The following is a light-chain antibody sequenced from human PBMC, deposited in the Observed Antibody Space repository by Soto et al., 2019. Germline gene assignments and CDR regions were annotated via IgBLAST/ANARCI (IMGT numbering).Light chain of an antibody. Sequence: QSVLTQPASVSGSPGQWITISCTGARTDVDGHDYVSWYQQHPGQAPKLMIFDVHNRPSGVSSRFSGSKSGDTASLTISGLQAEDDGDYYCSSYTASAPFYVFGTGTKVTVL. CDR3: SSYTASAPFYV. V-gene: IGLV2-14*03. J-gene: IGLJ1*01. CDR1: RTDVDGHDY. CDR2: DVH.